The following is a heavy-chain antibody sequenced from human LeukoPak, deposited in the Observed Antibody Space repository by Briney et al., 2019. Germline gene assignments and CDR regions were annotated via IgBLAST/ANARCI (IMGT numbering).Heavy chain of an antibody. J-gene: IGHJ6*03. CDR3: AREPTPFGSGSYPPTGGGYYYMDV. CDR1: GFSFSSYG. CDR2: ISGFSGRT. D-gene: IGHD3-10*01. Sequence: GGSLRLSCATSGFSFSSYGMSWVRQAPGKGLEWVSSISGFSGRTSYADSVKGRVTISRDNSKNALSLQMNSLRAEDTDVYYCAREPTPFGSGSYPPTGGGYYYMDVWGKGTTVTISS. V-gene: IGHV3-23*01.